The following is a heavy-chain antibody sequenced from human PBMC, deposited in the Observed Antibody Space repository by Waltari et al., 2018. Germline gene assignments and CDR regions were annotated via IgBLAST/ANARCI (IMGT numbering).Heavy chain of an antibody. J-gene: IGHJ6*03. V-gene: IGHV4-59*12. CDR2: FDHSGFT. CDR1: GVSLSSEY. D-gene: IGHD2-15*01. CDR3: AKRGKLCRGAGCHYFMAL. Sequence: QIHLQESGPGLVRPSETLSLTCSVSGVSLSSEYWNGVRQAPGKGLEWIGYFDHSGFTNSNPSLEGRVTISLDTSRNQVSLSLTSVTAADSAVYYCAKRGKLCRGAGCHYFMALWGKGTTVTVSS.